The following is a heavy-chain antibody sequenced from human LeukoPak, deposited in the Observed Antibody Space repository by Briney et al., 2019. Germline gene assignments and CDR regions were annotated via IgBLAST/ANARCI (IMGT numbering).Heavy chain of an antibody. CDR2: INPNSGGT. V-gene: IGHV1-2*02. CDR1: GYTFTGYY. D-gene: IGHD6-19*01. Sequence: ASVKVSCKASGYTFTGYYMHWVRQAPGQGLEWMGWINPNSGGTNYAQKFQGRVTMTRDTSISTAYMELSRLRSDDTAVYYCARVTAVAGTMSYWGQGTLDTVSS. CDR3: ARVTAVAGTMSY. J-gene: IGHJ4*02.